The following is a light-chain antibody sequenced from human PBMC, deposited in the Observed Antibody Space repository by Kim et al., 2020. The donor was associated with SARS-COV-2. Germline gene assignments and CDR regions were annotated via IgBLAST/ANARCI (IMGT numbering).Light chain of an antibody. CDR3: QQRRNWPPWT. J-gene: IGKJ1*01. Sequence: SPGETATPSCSASQSLSSYLAWYQQKPGQAPKLLIYGASNRATGIPARFSGSGSGTDFTLTISSLEPEDFAVYYCQQRRNWPPWTFGQGTKVEIK. V-gene: IGKV3-11*01. CDR1: QSLSSY. CDR2: GAS.